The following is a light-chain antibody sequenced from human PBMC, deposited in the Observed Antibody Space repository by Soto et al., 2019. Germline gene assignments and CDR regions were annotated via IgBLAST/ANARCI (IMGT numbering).Light chain of an antibody. CDR2: DAS. CDR3: QQRSNWPRT. V-gene: IGKV3-11*01. Sequence: EIVLTQSPATLSLSPGERATLSCRASQSVGSSLAWYQQKPGQAPRLLIYDASNRATGIPARFSGSGSGTDFTLTISSLEPEDFAVYYCQQRSNWPRTFGQGAKLEIK. J-gene: IGKJ2*01. CDR1: QSVGSS.